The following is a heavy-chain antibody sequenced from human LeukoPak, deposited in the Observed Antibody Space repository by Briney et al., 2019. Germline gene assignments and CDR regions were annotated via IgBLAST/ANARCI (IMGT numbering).Heavy chain of an antibody. CDR3: AKDRVSSWYYFDD. D-gene: IGHD6-13*01. CDR2: ISGSGGST. CDR1: GFTFSSYA. J-gene: IGHJ4*02. Sequence: PSGGSLRLSCAASGFTFSSYAMSWVRQAPGKGLEWVSAISGSGGSTYYADSVKGRFTISRDNSKNTLYLQMNSLRAEDTAVYYCAKDRVSSWYYFDDWGQGTLVTVSS. V-gene: IGHV3-23*01.